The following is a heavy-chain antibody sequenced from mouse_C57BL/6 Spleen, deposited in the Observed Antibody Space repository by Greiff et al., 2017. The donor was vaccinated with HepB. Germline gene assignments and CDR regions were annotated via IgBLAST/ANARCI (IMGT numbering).Heavy chain of an antibody. Sequence: QVQLQQPGAELVRPGSSVKLSCKASGYTFTSYWMHWVKQRPIQGLEWIGNIDPSDSETHYNQKFKDKATLTVDKSSSTAYMQLSSLTSEDSAVYYCARVVVATEYAMDYWGQGTSVTVSS. D-gene: IGHD1-1*01. CDR2: IDPSDSET. CDR1: GYTFTSYW. CDR3: ARVVVATEYAMDY. J-gene: IGHJ4*01. V-gene: IGHV1-52*01.